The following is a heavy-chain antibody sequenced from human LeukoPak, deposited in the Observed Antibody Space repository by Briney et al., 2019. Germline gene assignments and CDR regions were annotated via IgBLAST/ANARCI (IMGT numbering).Heavy chain of an antibody. Sequence: SETLSLTCTVSGGSINSSSYYWGWIRHPPGKGLEWIGPIYYSGSTYYNPSLKSRVTISVDTSKNQFSLKLSSVTASDTAVYYCARRFAPSRNDAFDIWGQGTMVTVSS. CDR3: ARRFAPSRNDAFDI. CDR2: IYYSGST. D-gene: IGHD3-10*01. CDR1: GGSINSSSYY. V-gene: IGHV4-39*01. J-gene: IGHJ3*02.